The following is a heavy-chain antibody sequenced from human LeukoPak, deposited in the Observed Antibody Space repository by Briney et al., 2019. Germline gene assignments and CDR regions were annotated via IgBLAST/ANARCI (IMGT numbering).Heavy chain of an antibody. Sequence: GASVKVSCQASGYTFTDYYMHWVRQAPGQGLEWMGIINPSGGSTSYAQKFQGRVTMTRDMSTSTVYMELSSLRSEDTAVYYCARDQSGIFYYDSSGYYAPHYWGQGTLVTVSS. CDR3: ARDQSGIFYYDSSGYYAPHY. D-gene: IGHD3-22*01. V-gene: IGHV1-46*01. J-gene: IGHJ4*02. CDR2: INPSGGST. CDR1: GYTFTDYY.